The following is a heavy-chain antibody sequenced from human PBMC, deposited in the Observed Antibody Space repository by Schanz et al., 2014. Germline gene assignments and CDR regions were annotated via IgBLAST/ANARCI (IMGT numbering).Heavy chain of an antibody. Sequence: QVQLVQSGAEVKKPGASVRLSCEASGYTFTSYDINWVRQAPGQGLEWMGWMNPNSGNTGYAQKFQGRVTMTRHTSISTAYMELSSLRSEDTAVYYCARGLGDERWLDLNEAFDIWGQGTMVTVSS. D-gene: IGHD6-19*01. V-gene: IGHV1-8*02. CDR2: MNPNSGNT. CDR3: ARGLGDERWLDLNEAFDI. J-gene: IGHJ3*02. CDR1: GYTFTSYD.